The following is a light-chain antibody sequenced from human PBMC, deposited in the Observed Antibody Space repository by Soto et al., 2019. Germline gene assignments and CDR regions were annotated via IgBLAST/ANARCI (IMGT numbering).Light chain of an antibody. Sequence: DIVMTQSPLSLSVTPGEPASISCRSSESLLHRIGYNYLDWYLQKPGQSPQLLIYLGSNRASGVPDRFSGSGSGTDFTLKISRVEADDVGVYYCMQGLETPTFGQGTKVEIK. J-gene: IGKJ1*01. CDR3: MQGLETPT. CDR1: ESLLHRIGYNY. CDR2: LGS. V-gene: IGKV2-28*01.